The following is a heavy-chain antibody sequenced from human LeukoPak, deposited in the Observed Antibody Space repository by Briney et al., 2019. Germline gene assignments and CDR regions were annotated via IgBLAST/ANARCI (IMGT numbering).Heavy chain of an antibody. D-gene: IGHD3-22*01. CDR1: GGSISSYY. V-gene: IGHV4-59*01. Sequence: PSETLSLTCTVSGGSISSYYWSWLRQPPGKGLEWIVYIYYSGSTNYNPSLKSRVTISVDTSKNQFSLKLSSVTAADTAVYYCARAWRYYDSSGYYYAYYFDYWGQGTLVTVSS. CDR3: ARAWRYYDSSGYYYAYYFDY. CDR2: IYYSGST. J-gene: IGHJ4*02.